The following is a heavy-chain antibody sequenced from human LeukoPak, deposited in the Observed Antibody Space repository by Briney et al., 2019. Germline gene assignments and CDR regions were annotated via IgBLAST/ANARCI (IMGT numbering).Heavy chain of an antibody. V-gene: IGHV4-4*07. CDR2: IYTDGGT. CDR1: GGSISGQY. CDR3: ARRVSEVAPTLRNGENWFDP. D-gene: IGHD1-26*01. J-gene: IGHJ5*02. Sequence: PSETLSLTCSASGGSISGQYWNWIRQPAGKGLEWIGRIYTDGGTLYNPSLKSRVTMSVDTSKNQFSLKLTSVTAADTAVYYCARRVSEVAPTLRNGENWFDPWGRGTLVTVSS.